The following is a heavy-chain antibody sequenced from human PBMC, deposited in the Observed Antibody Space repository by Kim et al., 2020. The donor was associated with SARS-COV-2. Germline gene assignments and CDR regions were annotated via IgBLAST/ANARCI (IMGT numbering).Heavy chain of an antibody. V-gene: IGHV1-2*02. Sequence: YAQESQGRVTMTRDTAISTAYMELSRLRSDDTAVYYCAREVAAAGTRGDYWGQGTLVTVSS. J-gene: IGHJ4*02. D-gene: IGHD6-13*01. CDR3: AREVAAAGTRGDY.